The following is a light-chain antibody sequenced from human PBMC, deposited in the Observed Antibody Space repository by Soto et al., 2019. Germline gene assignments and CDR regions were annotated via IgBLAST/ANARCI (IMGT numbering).Light chain of an antibody. CDR1: QAITNY. Sequence: DFQMTQSPSSLSASVGDRVTITCRATQAITNYLSRYQQKPGKVPHLLIYGASTLQSGIPSRFSVSGPGTDFTLTISSLQPEAVATYYCQKYNGAPYTFGQGTQLDI. V-gene: IGKV1-27*01. CDR2: GAS. CDR3: QKYNGAPYT. J-gene: IGKJ2*01.